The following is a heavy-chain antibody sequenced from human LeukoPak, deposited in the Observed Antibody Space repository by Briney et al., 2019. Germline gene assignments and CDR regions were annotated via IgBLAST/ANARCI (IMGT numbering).Heavy chain of an antibody. Sequence: PSETLSLTCSVSGGSTTSYYWSWIRQPPGKALEWIAYIHHSGNTVYSPSLKSRVTISLDTSNNQFSLRLTSVTAADTAVYYCAREGITTALGGLDLWGRGTLVTVSS. D-gene: IGHD1/OR15-1a*01. CDR1: GGSTTSYY. CDR2: IHHSGNT. CDR3: AREGITTALGGLDL. V-gene: IGHV4-59*12. J-gene: IGHJ5*02.